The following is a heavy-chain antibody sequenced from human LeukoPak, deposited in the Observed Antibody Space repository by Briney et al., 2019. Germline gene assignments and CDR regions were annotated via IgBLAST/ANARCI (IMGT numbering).Heavy chain of an antibody. J-gene: IGHJ4*02. CDR1: GGSFSGYY. D-gene: IGHD3-22*01. CDR3: ARAYYYDSSPFDY. Sequence: SETLSLTCAVYGGSFSGYYWSWIRQPPGKGLEWIGYIYYSGSTYYNPSLKSRVTISVDTSKNQFSLKLSSVTAADTAVYYCARAYYYDSSPFDYWGQGTLVTVSS. V-gene: IGHV4-30-4*01. CDR2: IYYSGST.